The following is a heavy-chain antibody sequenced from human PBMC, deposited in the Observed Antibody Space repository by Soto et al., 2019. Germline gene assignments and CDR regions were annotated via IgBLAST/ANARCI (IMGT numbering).Heavy chain of an antibody. J-gene: IGHJ4*02. CDR1: GFTFDDYA. CDR3: AKDVGYGSGMLGY. CDR2: ISWNSGSI. D-gene: IGHD3-10*01. V-gene: IGHV3-9*01. Sequence: GGSLRLSCAASGFTFDDYAMHWVRQAPGKGLEWVSGISWNSGSIGYADSVKGRVTISRDNAKNSLDLQMNSLRAEDTALYYCAKDVGYGSGMLGYWGQGTLVTVSS.